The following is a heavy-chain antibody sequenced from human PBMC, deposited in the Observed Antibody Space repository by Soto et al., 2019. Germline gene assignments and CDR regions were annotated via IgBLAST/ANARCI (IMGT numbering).Heavy chain of an antibody. CDR1: SGSISSSNW. Sequence: SETLSLTCAVSSGSISSSNWWSWVRQPPGKGLEWIGEIYHGGSTNYNPSLRSRVTISVDKSKNQFSLKLSSVTAADTAVYYCARGSAAGHRYSDYWGQGTLVTVSS. J-gene: IGHJ4*02. CDR2: IYHGGST. D-gene: IGHD6-19*01. CDR3: ARGSAAGHRYSDY. V-gene: IGHV4-4*02.